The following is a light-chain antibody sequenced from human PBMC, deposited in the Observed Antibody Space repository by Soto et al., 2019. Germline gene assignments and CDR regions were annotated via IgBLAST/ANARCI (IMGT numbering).Light chain of an antibody. CDR2: DVV. CDR1: SSDIANYNY. Sequence: QSALTQPASVSGSPGQSITISCSGASSDIANYNYVSWYQQHPDKPPKPIVYDVVIRPSGVSTRFSGSKSGNTASLTISGLLAEDEADYYCSSYTSRNTVVFGGGTKLTVL. CDR3: SSYTSRNTVV. J-gene: IGLJ3*02. V-gene: IGLV2-14*01.